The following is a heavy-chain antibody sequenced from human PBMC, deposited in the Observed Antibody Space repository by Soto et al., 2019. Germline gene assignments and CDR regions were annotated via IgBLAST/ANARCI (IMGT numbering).Heavy chain of an antibody. CDR3: AREGGSSGWSYYYGLDV. J-gene: IGHJ6*02. CDR1: GYTFSNYY. CDR2: FNPNGDKT. D-gene: IGHD6-19*01. Sequence: ASVKVSCKASGYTFSNYYMHWVRQAPGQGLEWLGIFNPNGDKTYYTQKFHGRVSMTSDTSRDTSTTTVYMELSSLGSEDTAIYYCAREGGSSGWSYYYGLDVWGQGTTVTVSS. V-gene: IGHV1-46*01.